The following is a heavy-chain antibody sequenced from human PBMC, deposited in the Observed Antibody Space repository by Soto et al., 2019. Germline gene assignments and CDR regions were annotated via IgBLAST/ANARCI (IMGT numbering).Heavy chain of an antibody. J-gene: IGHJ4*02. CDR1: GFTFSSYA. V-gene: IGHV3-30-3*01. CDR2: ISYDGSNK. D-gene: IGHD3-10*01. CDR3: ASEVYYYGSGSYYNFDY. Sequence: WGSLRLSCAASGFTFSSYAMHWVRQAPGKGLEWVAVISYDGSNKYYADSVKGRFTISRDNSKNTLYLQMNSLRAEDTAVYYCASEVYYYGSGSYYNFDYWGQGTLVTVSS.